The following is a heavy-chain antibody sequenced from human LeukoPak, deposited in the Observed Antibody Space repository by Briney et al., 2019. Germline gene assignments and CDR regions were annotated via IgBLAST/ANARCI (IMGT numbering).Heavy chain of an antibody. J-gene: IGHJ4*02. CDR1: GFTFSHFG. Sequence: PGTSLRLSCEASGFTFSHFGMHXXRQAPGKGLXXXXXXXSDATNQYYGDSVKGRFTISRDNFKKTVCLQMDSLRAEDTAVYYCAKDAQRGFDYSNSLEHWGQGSLVTVSS. V-gene: IGHV3-33*06. CDR3: AKDAQRGFDYSNSLEH. D-gene: IGHD4-11*01. CDR2: XXSDATNQ.